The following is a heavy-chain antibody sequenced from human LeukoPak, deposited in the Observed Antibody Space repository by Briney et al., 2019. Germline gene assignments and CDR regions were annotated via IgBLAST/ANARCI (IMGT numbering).Heavy chain of an antibody. CDR2: IYCSGTT. J-gene: IGHJ4*02. Sequence: PSETLSLTCTVSGASINNYYWSWIRQPPGKGLEWIGYIYCSGTTNYNPSLKSRVTISIDTSKNQFSLKLDSVTATDTAVYYCARGNGFVRYWGQGTLVTVSS. CDR3: ARGNGFVRY. CDR1: GASINNYY. D-gene: IGHD2-8*01. V-gene: IGHV4-59*01.